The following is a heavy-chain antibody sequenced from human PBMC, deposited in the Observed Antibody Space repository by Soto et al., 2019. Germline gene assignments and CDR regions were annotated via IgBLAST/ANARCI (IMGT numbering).Heavy chain of an antibody. CDR1: GGSISSGGYY. J-gene: IGHJ4*02. CDR2: IYYSGST. V-gene: IGHV4-31*03. Sequence: SETPSLTCTVSGGSISSGGYYWSWIRQHPGKGLEWIGYIYYSGSTYYNPSLKSRVTISVDTSKNQFSLKLSSVTAADTAVYYCARAGAELSLSGIDYWGQGTLVTVSS. D-gene: IGHD3-16*02. CDR3: ARAGAELSLSGIDY.